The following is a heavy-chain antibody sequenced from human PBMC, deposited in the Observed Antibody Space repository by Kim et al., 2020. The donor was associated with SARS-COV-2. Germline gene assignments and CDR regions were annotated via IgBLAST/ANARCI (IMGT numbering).Heavy chain of an antibody. Sequence: GGSLRLSCAASGFTFSSYAMSWVRQAPGKGLEWVSAISGSGGSTYYADSVKGRFTISRDNSKNTLYLQMNSLRAEDTAVYYCAKATIWGITIPYYFDYWGQGTLVTASS. D-gene: IGHD3-3*01. CDR2: ISGSGGST. V-gene: IGHV3-23*01. CDR3: AKATIWGITIPYYFDY. CDR1: GFTFSSYA. J-gene: IGHJ4*02.